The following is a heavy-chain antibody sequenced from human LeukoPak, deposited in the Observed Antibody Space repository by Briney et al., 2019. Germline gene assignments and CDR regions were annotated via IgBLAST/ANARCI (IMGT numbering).Heavy chain of an antibody. CDR1: GFTVSSNY. CDR2: IYSGGST. J-gene: IGHJ4*02. D-gene: IGHD6-19*01. CDR3: AKIAVAGTAAYYFDY. Sequence: PGGSLRLSCAASGFTVSSNYMSWVRQAPGKGLEWVSVIYSGGSTYYADSVKGRFTISRDNSKNTLYLQMNSLRAEDTAVYYCAKIAVAGTAAYYFDYWGQGTLVTVSS. V-gene: IGHV3-66*01.